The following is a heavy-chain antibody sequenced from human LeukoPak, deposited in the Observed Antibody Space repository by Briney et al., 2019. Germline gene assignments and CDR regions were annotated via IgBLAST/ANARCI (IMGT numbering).Heavy chain of an antibody. V-gene: IGHV3-30*02. CDR2: IRYDGSNK. CDR3: AKEYCSGGSCYSNWFDP. D-gene: IGHD2-15*01. J-gene: IGHJ5*02. Sequence: GGSLRLSCAASGFTFSSYGMHWVRQAPGKGLEWVAFIRYDGSNKYYADSVKGRFTISRDNSKNTLYLQMNSLRAEDTAVYYCAKEYCSGGSCYSNWFDPWGQGTLVTVSS. CDR1: GFTFSSYG.